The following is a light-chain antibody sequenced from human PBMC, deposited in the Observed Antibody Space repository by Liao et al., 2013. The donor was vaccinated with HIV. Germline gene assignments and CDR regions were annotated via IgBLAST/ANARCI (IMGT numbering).Light chain of an antibody. CDR1: YIGGKS. V-gene: IGLV3-21*04. CDR2: HGI. CDR3: QVWDRGSAHPTV. J-gene: IGLJ1*01. Sequence: SYVLTQPPSLSVAPGETARINCGGDYIGGKSVHWYQQRSGQAPVLVIFHGIDRPSGISDRFSGSTSENTATLTISRAEAGDEADYYCQVWDRGSAHPTVFGPGTKVTVL.